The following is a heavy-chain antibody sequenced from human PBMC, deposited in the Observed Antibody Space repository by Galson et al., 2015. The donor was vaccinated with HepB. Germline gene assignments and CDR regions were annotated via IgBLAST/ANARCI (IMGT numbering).Heavy chain of an antibody. CDR1: GLTFRNYA. Sequence: SLRLSCAASGLTFRNYAMHWVRQAPGKGLEWLALISHDGIKKYYADSVKGRFTISRDNSKNTLYLQMDSLRTEDTGVYFCAKDRGSYPVGPDYWGQGALLTVSS. D-gene: IGHD1-26*01. CDR3: AKDRGSYPVGPDY. J-gene: IGHJ4*02. V-gene: IGHV3-30*18. CDR2: ISHDGIKK.